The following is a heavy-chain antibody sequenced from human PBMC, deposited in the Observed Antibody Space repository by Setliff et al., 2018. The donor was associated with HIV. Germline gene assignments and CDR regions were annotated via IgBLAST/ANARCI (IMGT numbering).Heavy chain of an antibody. CDR2: IYYSGST. D-gene: IGHD3-10*01. Sequence: PSETLSLTCTVSDASISNYHWSWIRQPPGKGLEWIGYIYYSGSTNYNPSLKSRVTISVDTSKNQFSLKLSSVTAADTAVYYCARRVPPKALYYYYYYMDVWGKGTTVTVSS. CDR1: DASISNYH. J-gene: IGHJ6*03. V-gene: IGHV4-59*08. CDR3: ARRVPPKALYYYYYYMDV.